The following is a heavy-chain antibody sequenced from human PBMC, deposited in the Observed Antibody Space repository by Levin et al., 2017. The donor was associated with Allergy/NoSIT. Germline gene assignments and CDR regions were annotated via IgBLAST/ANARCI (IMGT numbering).Heavy chain of an antibody. J-gene: IGHJ6*03. CDR3: AREYYDILTGYYGIRDYYYMDV. D-gene: IGHD3-9*01. V-gene: IGHV3-7*04. Sequence: GESLKISCAASGFTFSSYWMSWVRQAPGKGLEWVANIKQDGSEKYYVDSVKGRFTISRDNAKNSLYLQMNSLRAEDTAVYYCAREYYDILTGYYGIRDYYYMDVWGKGTTVTVSS. CDR1: GFTFSSYW. CDR2: IKQDGSEK.